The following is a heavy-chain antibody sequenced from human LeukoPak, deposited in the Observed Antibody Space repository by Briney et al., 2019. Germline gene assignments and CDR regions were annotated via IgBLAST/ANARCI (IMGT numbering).Heavy chain of an antibody. CDR1: GGTFSSNA. CDR3: AGTSHWTTMVRGFRQRWFDP. CDR2: IIPIFGTA. V-gene: IGHV1-69*01. Sequence: SVKVSCEASGGTFSSNAISWVRQAPGQGLEWMGGIIPIFGTANYAQKFQGRVTITADESTSTAYMELSSLRSEDTAVYYCAGTSHWTTMVRGFRQRWFDPWGQGTLVTVSS. D-gene: IGHD3-10*01. J-gene: IGHJ5*02.